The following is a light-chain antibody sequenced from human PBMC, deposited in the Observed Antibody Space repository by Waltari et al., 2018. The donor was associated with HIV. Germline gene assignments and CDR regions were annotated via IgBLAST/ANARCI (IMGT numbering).Light chain of an antibody. Sequence: EIVLTQSPATLSLSPGERATLSCRASQSVSTYLAWYQQKPGQAPRLLIYGASSRATGIPARFSGSGSGTDVTLTISSLEPGDFGVYYCHQRSNWPITFGQGTRLEIK. CDR3: HQRSNWPIT. CDR2: GAS. CDR1: QSVSTY. V-gene: IGKV3-11*01. J-gene: IGKJ5*01.